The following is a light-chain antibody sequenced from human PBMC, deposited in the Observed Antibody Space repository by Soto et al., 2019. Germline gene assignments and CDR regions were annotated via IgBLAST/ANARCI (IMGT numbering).Light chain of an antibody. J-gene: IGKJ4*01. CDR2: DAS. V-gene: IGKV3-11*01. CDR1: QSVSSH. Sequence: EIVLTQSPATLSLSPGERATLSCRASQSVSSHLTWYQQKPGQAPRLLIYDASNRAPGIPARFSGSGSGTDFTLTISSLEPEDFAVYYGQQRTNWRLTFGGGTKVEIK. CDR3: QQRTNWRLT.